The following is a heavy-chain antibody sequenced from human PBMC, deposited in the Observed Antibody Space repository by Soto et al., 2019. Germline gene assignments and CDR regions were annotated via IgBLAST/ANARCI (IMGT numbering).Heavy chain of an antibody. J-gene: IGHJ4*02. CDR3: EKAPHPSYSSGWYLY. CDR1: GFTFSSYA. V-gene: IGHV3-23*01. CDR2: ISGSGGST. D-gene: IGHD6-19*01. Sequence: EVQLLESGGGLVQPGGSLRLSCAASGFTFSSYAMSWVRQAPGKGLEWVSAISGSGGSTYYADSVKGRFTISRDNSKNALYLQMNSLRAEDTAVYYCEKAPHPSYSSGWYLYWGQGTLVTVCS.